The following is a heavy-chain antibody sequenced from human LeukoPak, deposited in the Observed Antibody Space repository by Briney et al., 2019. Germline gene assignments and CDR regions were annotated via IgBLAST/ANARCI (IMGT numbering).Heavy chain of an antibody. J-gene: IGHJ4*02. Sequence: PGGSLRLSCAASEFTFSSYVMSWVRQAPGKGLDWVSSISASGGSTYYADSVKGRFTISRDNSKNTLYLQMNSLRAEDTVVYYCARDARATTVIDYWGQGTLVTVSS. CDR2: ISASGGST. CDR3: ARDARATTVIDY. CDR1: EFTFSSYV. V-gene: IGHV3-23*01. D-gene: IGHD4-17*01.